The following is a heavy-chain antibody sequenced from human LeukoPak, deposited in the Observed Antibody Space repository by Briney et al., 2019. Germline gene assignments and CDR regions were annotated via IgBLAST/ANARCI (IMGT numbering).Heavy chain of an antibody. CDR1: GYTFTSYD. V-gene: IGHV1-8*01. J-gene: IGHJ4*02. CDR3: ASGRSWYFGGVDY. Sequence: ASVKVSCKASGYTFTSYDINWVRQATGQGLEWMGWMNPNSGNTGYAQKFQGRVTMTRNTSIITAYMELSSLRSEDTAVYYCASGRSWYFGGVDYWGQGTLVTVSS. D-gene: IGHD6-13*01. CDR2: MNPNSGNT.